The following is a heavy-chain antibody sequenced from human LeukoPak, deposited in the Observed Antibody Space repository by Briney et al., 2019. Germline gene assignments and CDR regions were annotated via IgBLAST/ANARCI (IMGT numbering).Heavy chain of an antibody. J-gene: IGHJ4*02. CDR1: GGSISGINYW. Sequence: PSETLSLTCTVSGGSISGINYWWGWFRQPPGKGLEWIGSFHYSGITSYKPSLRSRVNMPVDTSKNQFSLKLSSVTAADTAVYYYARLPPTDYEIDYWGQGTLVTVSS. CDR3: ARLPPTDYEIDY. V-gene: IGHV4-39*01. CDR2: FHYSGIT. D-gene: IGHD4-17*01.